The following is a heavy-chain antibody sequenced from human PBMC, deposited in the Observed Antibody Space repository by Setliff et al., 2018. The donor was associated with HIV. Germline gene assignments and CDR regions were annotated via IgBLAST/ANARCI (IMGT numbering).Heavy chain of an antibody. CDR3: ARRTSGPAGVDY. D-gene: IGHD2-2*01. CDR1: GFTFNSYA. Sequence: GGSLRLSCAASGFTFNSYALSWVRQAPGKGLEWVAVISYDGINKYFADSVKGRFTISKDNSQNTVYLQMDNLRPEDTALYYCARRTSGPAGVDYWGQGTLVTVSS. V-gene: IGHV3-30*04. J-gene: IGHJ4*02. CDR2: ISYDGINK.